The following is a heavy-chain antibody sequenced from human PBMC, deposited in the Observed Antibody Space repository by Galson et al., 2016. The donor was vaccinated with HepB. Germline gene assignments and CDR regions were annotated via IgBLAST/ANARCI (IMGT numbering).Heavy chain of an antibody. CDR3: AHAPNLYYFDN. CDR2: IKQDGSER. Sequence: SLRLSCAASGFTFSSHWMSWVRQAPGKGLEWVANIKQDGSERYYVDSVKGRFTISRDNAKNSLYLQMNSLRVEDTAVYYCAHAPNLYYFDNWGRGTMVTVSS. V-gene: IGHV3-7*03. J-gene: IGHJ3*02. CDR1: GFTFSSHW. D-gene: IGHD2-2*02.